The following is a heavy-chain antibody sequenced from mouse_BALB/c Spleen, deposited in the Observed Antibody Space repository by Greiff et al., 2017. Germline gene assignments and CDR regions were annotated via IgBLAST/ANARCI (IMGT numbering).Heavy chain of an antibody. V-gene: IGHV5-9-3*01. CDR2: ISSGGSYT. D-gene: IGHD3-2*02. Sequence: EVQGVESGGGLVKPGGSLKLSCAASGFTFSSYAMSWVRQTPEKRLEWVATISSGGSYTYYPDSVKGRFTISRDNAKNTLYLQMSSLRSEDTAMYYCARHEATGYAMDYWGQGTSVTVSS. CDR3: ARHEATGYAMDY. J-gene: IGHJ4*01. CDR1: GFTFSSYA.